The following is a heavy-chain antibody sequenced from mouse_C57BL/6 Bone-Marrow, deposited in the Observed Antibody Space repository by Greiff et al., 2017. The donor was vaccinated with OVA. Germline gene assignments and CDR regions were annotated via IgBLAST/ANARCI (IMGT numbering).Heavy chain of an antibody. Sequence: QVQLKQSGAELVRPGASVKLSCKASGYTFTDYYINWVKQRPGQGLEWIARIYPGSGNTYYNEKFKGKATLTAEKSSSTAYMQLSSLTSEDSAVYFCARHEDYFDYWGQGTTLTVSS. V-gene: IGHV1-76*01. CDR2: IYPGSGNT. CDR3: ARHEDYFDY. J-gene: IGHJ2*01. CDR1: GYTFTDYY.